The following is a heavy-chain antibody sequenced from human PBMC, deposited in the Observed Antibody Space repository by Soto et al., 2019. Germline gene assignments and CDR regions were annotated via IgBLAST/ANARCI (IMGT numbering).Heavy chain of an antibody. V-gene: IGHV1-58*02. D-gene: IGHD4-17*01. Sequence: SVKVSCKASGFTFTSSAMQWVRQARGQRLEWIGWIVVGSGNTNYAQKFQERVTITRDMSTSTAYMELSSLRSEDTAVYYCAAQWPVDYGDQPHYYYYYGMDVWGQGTTVTVSS. CDR3: AAQWPVDYGDQPHYYYYYGMDV. J-gene: IGHJ6*02. CDR2: IVVGSGNT. CDR1: GFTFTSSA.